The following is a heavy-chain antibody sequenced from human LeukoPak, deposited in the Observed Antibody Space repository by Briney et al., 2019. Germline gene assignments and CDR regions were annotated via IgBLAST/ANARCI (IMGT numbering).Heavy chain of an antibody. D-gene: IGHD1-14*01. CDR3: ARDRAEPTLYYFDY. J-gene: IGHJ4*02. Sequence: GRSLRLSCAASGFTFRSYGMHWVRQAPGKGLEWVAVIWYDGSNQYYADSVRGRFTISRDNSKNTLYLQLNSLRAEDTAVYYCARDRAEPTLYYFDYWGQGTLVAVSS. CDR2: IWYDGSNQ. CDR1: GFTFRSYG. V-gene: IGHV3-33*01.